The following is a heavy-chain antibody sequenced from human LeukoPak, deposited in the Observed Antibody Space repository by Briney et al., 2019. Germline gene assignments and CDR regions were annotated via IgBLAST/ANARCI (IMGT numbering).Heavy chain of an antibody. D-gene: IGHD2-21*02. Sequence: PGGSLRLSCAPSVYSFSGSAMPGVRQASGKGLEWVGRIRNKANSYATTYAASVKGRFTISRDDSKNTAYLQMNSLKTDDTAVYYCTTYCGGDCSEFDYWGQGTLVTVSS. CDR2: IRNKANSYAT. CDR3: TTYCGGDCSEFDY. CDR1: VYSFSGSA. J-gene: IGHJ4*02. V-gene: IGHV3-73*01.